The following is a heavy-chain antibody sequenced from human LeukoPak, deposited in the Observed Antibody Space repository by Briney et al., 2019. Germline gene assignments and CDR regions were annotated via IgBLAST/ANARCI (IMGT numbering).Heavy chain of an antibody. J-gene: IGHJ3*02. D-gene: IGHD3-16*01. V-gene: IGHV4-39*01. CDR2: IYYSGNT. CDR1: GGSISSSTYY. CDR3: GRPWGAPGAFDI. Sequence: PSETLSLTCTVSGGSISSSTYYWGWIRQPPGKGLEWIGSIYYSGNTYYNPSLKSRVTISTDTSKNQFSLKLSSVTAADTAVYYCGRPWGAPGAFDIWGQGTMVTVSS.